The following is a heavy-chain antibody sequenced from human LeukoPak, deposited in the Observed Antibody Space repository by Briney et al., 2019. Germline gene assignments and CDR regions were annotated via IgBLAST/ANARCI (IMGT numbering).Heavy chain of an antibody. D-gene: IGHD6-13*01. Sequence: PSETLSLTCTVSGGSISSYYWSWIRQPPGKGLEWIGYIYYSGSTNYNPSLKSRVTISVDTSKNQFSLKLSSVTAADTAVYYCAGGIAAAGRSSIFDYRGQGTLVTVSS. V-gene: IGHV4-59*01. CDR3: AGGIAAAGRSSIFDY. CDR2: IYYSGST. CDR1: GGSISSYY. J-gene: IGHJ4*02.